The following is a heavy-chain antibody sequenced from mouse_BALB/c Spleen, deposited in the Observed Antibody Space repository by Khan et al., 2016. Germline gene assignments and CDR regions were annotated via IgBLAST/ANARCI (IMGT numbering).Heavy chain of an antibody. Sequence: QIQLVQSRPELKKPGETVKISCKASGYTFTNYGMNWVKQAPGKGLKWMGWINTYTEEPTYADDFKGRFAFSLETSASTAYLQINNLTNEDTATYICPSETDWYFDVWGAGTTLTVSS. CDR2: INTYTEEP. CDR3: PSETDWYFDV. V-gene: IGHV9-3-1*01. D-gene: IGHD3-2*01. J-gene: IGHJ1*01. CDR1: GYTFTNYG.